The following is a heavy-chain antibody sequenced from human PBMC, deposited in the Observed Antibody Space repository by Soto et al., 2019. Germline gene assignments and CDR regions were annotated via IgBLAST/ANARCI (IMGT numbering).Heavy chain of an antibody. CDR2: ISASGGRT. CDR1: GFTFNTYA. J-gene: IGHJ6*02. Sequence: GGSLRLSCSASGFTFNTYAMSWVRQAPGRRLEWVSTISASGGRTYYADSVKGRFTVSRDNSQNTLRLDMDSLRAEDTALYYCAKDHLPVGDYYYGADVWGQGTTVTVSS. CDR3: AKDHLPVGDYYYGADV. V-gene: IGHV3-23*01. D-gene: IGHD1-26*01.